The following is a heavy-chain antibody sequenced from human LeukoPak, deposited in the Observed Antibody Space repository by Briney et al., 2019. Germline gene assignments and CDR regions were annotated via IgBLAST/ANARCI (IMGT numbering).Heavy chain of an antibody. CDR1: GFTFIRSW. Sequence: GGSLRLSCVASGFTFIRSWMDWVRQAPGKGLEWVANIKGDGSETHYVDSAKGRFTISRDNAKNYLYLQIDRVRVEDTAIYYCAKSLDYWGQGALLTVSS. CDR2: IKGDGSET. CDR3: AKSLDY. V-gene: IGHV3-7*01. J-gene: IGHJ4*02.